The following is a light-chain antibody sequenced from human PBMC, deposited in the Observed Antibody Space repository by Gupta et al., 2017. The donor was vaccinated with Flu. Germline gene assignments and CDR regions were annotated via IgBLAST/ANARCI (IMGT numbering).Light chain of an antibody. Sequence: QSVLTQSPSASGTPGQRVTISCSGTNSNIGGNAVSWFQQFAGLAPKVLINRDDQRPSGVPDRFSGSKSGNAASLVISGLQPEDEADYICAAWDDSLRAPLFGGGTKLTVL. CDR3: AAWDDSLRAPL. CDR1: NSNIGGNA. CDR2: RDD. J-gene: IGLJ3*02. V-gene: IGLV1-44*01.